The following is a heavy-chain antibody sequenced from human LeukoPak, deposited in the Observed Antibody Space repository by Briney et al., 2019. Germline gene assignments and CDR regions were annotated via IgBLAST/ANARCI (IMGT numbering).Heavy chain of an antibody. V-gene: IGHV3-30*02. D-gene: IGHD3-16*02. CDR3: AKARLGELSFLDY. Sequence: GGSLRLSCAASGFTFSSYAMSWVRQAPGKGLEWVAFIRYDGSNKYYADSVKGRFTISRDNSKNTLYLQMNSLRAEDTAVYYCAKARLGELSFLDYWGQGTLVTVSS. J-gene: IGHJ4*02. CDR1: GFTFSSYA. CDR2: IRYDGSNK.